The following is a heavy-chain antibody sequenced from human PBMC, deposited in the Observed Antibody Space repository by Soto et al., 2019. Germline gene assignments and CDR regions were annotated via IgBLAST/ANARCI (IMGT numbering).Heavy chain of an antibody. Sequence: QVHLVQSGAEVKKTGASVKVYCKASGYTVTSYGITWVRQAPGKGLEWMGWISAHNGNTDYAQKLQGRVIVTRDTSTSTAYMELRSLRSDDTAVYYCARVRYGDYWGQGALVTVSS. CDR3: ARVRYGDY. CDR2: ISAHNGNT. D-gene: IGHD1-1*01. J-gene: IGHJ4*02. V-gene: IGHV1-18*01. CDR1: GYTVTSYG.